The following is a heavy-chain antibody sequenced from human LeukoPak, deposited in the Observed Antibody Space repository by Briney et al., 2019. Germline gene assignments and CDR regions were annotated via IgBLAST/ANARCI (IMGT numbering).Heavy chain of an antibody. CDR3: ARGYCSSTSCYPLED. J-gene: IGHJ4*02. CDR1: GGSISRHY. V-gene: IGHV4-59*11. CDR2: IYYSGST. Sequence: SETLSLTCTVSGGSISRHYWSWIRQPPEKGLEWIGYIYYSGSTNYNPSLKSRVTISVDTSKNHFSQKLSSVTAADTAVYYCARGYCSSTSCYPLEDWGQGTLVTVSS. D-gene: IGHD2-2*01.